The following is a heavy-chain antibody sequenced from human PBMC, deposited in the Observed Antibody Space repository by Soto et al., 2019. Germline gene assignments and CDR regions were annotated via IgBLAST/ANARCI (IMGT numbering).Heavy chain of an antibody. D-gene: IGHD1-7*01. CDR3: AKSRWGTTPRSGFDP. V-gene: IGHV3-23*01. CDR1: GFTFSSYA. CDR2: ISGSGGST. J-gene: IGHJ5*02. Sequence: GGSLRLSCAASGFTFSSYAMSWVRQAPGKGLEWVSAISGSGGSTYYADSVKGRSTISRDNSKNTLYLQMNSLRAEDTAVYYCAKSRWGTTPRSGFDPWGQGTLVTVSS.